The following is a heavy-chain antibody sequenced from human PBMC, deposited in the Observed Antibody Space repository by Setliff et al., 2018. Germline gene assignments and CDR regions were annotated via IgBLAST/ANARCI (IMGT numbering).Heavy chain of an antibody. Sequence: GSLRLSCAASGFTFSSYGMHWVRQAPGKGLEWVAVIWFDGSKEFYADSVKGRFTISRDNAKNSLYLQVNSLRAEDTAVYYCAKRPEHVDMYFDYWGQGALVTVSS. J-gene: IGHJ4*02. CDR2: IWFDGSKE. V-gene: IGHV3-33*03. CDR3: AKRPEHVDMYFDY. CDR1: GFTFSSYG.